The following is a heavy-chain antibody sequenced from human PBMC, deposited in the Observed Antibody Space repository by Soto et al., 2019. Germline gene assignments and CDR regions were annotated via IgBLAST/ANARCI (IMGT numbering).Heavy chain of an antibody. Sequence: LGESLKISCKGSGYSFTSYCISWVHQMPGKGLEWMGRIDPSDSYTNYSPSFQGHVTISADKSISTAYLQWSSLKASDTAMYYCARRAHYYDSSGYYSRLYGMDVWGQGTTVTV. J-gene: IGHJ6*02. CDR1: GYSFTSYC. CDR3: ARRAHYYDSSGYYSRLYGMDV. D-gene: IGHD3-22*01. V-gene: IGHV5-10-1*01. CDR2: IDPSDSYT.